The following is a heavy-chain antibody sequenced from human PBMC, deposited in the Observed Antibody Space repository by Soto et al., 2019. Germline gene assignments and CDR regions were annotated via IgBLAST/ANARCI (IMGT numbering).Heavy chain of an antibody. Sequence: ASVKVSCKASGYTFTSCGIRCVRQAPGQGLEWMGWISAYNGNTNYAQKLQGRVTMTTDTSTSTAYMELRSLRSDDTAVYYCARPPAAKVAYYFDYWVQGTLVTVSS. CDR2: ISAYNGNT. CDR3: ARPPAAKVAYYFDY. D-gene: IGHD2-2*01. J-gene: IGHJ4*02. CDR1: GYTFTSCG. V-gene: IGHV1-18*01.